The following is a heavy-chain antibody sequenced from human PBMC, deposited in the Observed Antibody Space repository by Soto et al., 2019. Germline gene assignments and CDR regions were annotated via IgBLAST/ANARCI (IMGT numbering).Heavy chain of an antibody. CDR2: MNPNSGNT. V-gene: IGHV1-8*01. Sequence: ASVKVSCKASGYTFTSYDINWVRQATGQGLEWMGWMNPNSGNTGYAQKFQGRVTMTRNTSISTAYMELSSLRSEDTAVYYCARDPDYGDYGTSPADDYWGQGTLVTVSS. CDR1: GYTFTSYD. D-gene: IGHD4-17*01. J-gene: IGHJ4*02. CDR3: ARDPDYGDYGTSPADDY.